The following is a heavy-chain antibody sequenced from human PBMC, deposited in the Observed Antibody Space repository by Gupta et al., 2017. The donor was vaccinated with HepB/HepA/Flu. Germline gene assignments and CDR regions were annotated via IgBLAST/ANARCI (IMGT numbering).Heavy chain of an antibody. CDR3: ARRVGAADPFDY. CDR1: GGSFSGYY. CDR2: INHSGST. D-gene: IGHD6-13*01. J-gene: IGHJ4*02. V-gene: IGHV4-34*01. Sequence: RAGLLKPSETLSLTCAVYGGSFSGYYWSWIRQPPGKGLEWIGEINHSGSTNYNPSLKRRVTISVDTSKNQFSLKLSSVTAADTAVYYCARRVGAADPFDYWGQGTLVTVSS.